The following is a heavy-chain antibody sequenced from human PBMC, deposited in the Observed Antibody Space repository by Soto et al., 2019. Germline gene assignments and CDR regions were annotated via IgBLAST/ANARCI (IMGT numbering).Heavy chain of an antibody. CDR2: IYLGGSI. V-gene: IGHV4-59*08. Sequence: PSETLSLTCSVSGASISSYYYTWIRHTPGKGLEWIGYIYLGGSINYNPSFKSRVTISVDTSKNQFSLKLSSVTAADTAVYYCARFNWYFDLWGRGTLVTVSS. CDR1: GASISSYY. J-gene: IGHJ2*01. CDR3: ARFNWYFDL.